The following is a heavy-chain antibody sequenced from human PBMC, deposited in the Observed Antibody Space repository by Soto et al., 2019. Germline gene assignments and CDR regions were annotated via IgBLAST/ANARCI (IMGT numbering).Heavy chain of an antibody. D-gene: IGHD6-6*01. CDR2: ISGSGGST. J-gene: IGHJ4*02. CDR3: AKDVAARPPLPNFDY. CDR1: GFTFSSYA. Sequence: GGSLRLSCAASGFTFSSYAMSWVRQAPGKGLKWVSAISGSGGSTYYADSVKGRFTISRDNSKNTMYPQMNSLRAEDTAIYYCAKDVAARPPLPNFDYWGQGTLVTVSS. V-gene: IGHV3-23*01.